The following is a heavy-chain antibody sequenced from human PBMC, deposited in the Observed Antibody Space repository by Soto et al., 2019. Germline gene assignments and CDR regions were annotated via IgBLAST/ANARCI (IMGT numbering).Heavy chain of an antibody. D-gene: IGHD6-13*01. CDR1: GFTFSGSA. CDR3: TKVHEYSSSWYSSYYYYGMDV. Sequence: GGSLRLSCAASGFTFSGSAMHWVRQASGKGLEWVGRIRSKANSYATAYAASVKGRFTISRDDSKTTAYLQMNSLKTEDTAVYYCTKVHEYSSSWYSSYYYYGMDVWGQGTTVTVSS. CDR2: IRSKANSYAT. J-gene: IGHJ6*02. V-gene: IGHV3-73*01.